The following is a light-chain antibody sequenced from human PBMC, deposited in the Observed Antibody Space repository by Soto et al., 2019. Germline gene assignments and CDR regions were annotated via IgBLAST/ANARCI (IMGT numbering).Light chain of an antibody. V-gene: IGKV1-39*01. Sequence: DIQMTQSPSSLSASVVDRVTITCRASQSISSYLNWYQQKPVKAPKLLIYAASSLQSGVPSRFSGSGSGTDFTLTISSLQPEDFATYYCQQSYSTPCTFGQGTKVDI. CDR1: QSISSY. CDR2: AAS. CDR3: QQSYSTPCT. J-gene: IGKJ1*01.